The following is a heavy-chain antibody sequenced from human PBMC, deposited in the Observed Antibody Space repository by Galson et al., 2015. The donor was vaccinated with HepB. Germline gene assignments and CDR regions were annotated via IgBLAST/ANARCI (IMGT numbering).Heavy chain of an antibody. CDR3: ASGPIVGAPPPGY. V-gene: IGHV1-69*02. D-gene: IGHD1-26*01. CDR1: GGTFSSYT. Sequence: SVKVFCKASGGTFSSYTISWVRQAPGQGLEWMGRIIPILGIANYAQKFQGRVTITADKSTSTAYMELSSLKSEDTAVYYCASGPIVGAPPPGYWGQGTLVTVSS. CDR2: IIPILGIA. J-gene: IGHJ4*02.